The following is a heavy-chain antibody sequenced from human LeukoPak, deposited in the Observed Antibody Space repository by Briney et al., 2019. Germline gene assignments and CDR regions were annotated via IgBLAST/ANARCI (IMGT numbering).Heavy chain of an antibody. CDR1: GGSFSGYY. D-gene: IGHD5-18*01. J-gene: IGHJ4*02. CDR3: ARGPQGTWIQLWKFDY. CDR2: INHSGST. Sequence: PSETLSLTCAVYGGSFSGYYWSWIRQPPGKGLEWIGEINHSGSTNCNPSLKSRVTISVDTSKNQFSLKLSSVTAADTAVYYCARGPQGTWIQLWKFDYWGQGTLVTVSS. V-gene: IGHV4-34*01.